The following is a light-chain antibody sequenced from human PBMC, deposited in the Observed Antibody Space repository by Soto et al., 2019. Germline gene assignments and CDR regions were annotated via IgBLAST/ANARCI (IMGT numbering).Light chain of an antibody. J-gene: IGKJ1*01. CDR3: QKYSSARWT. CDR1: QGISNY. Sequence: DIQMTQSPSSLSASVGNRVTITCRASQGISNYLAWYQQKPGKVPKLLIYAASTLQSGVPSRFSGSGSGTDFTLTITSLHPADVATYYCQKYSSARWTFGQGTKVEI. CDR2: AAS. V-gene: IGKV1-27*01.